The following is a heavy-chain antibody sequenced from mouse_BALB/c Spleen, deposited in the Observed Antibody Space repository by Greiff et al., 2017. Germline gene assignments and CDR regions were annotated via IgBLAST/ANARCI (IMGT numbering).Heavy chain of an antibody. CDR3: GRGGGDYDVAWFAY. CDR1: GFTFSSYA. CDR2: ISSGGST. D-gene: IGHD2-4*01. Sequence: EVMLVESGGGLVKPGGSLKLSCAASGFTFSSYAMSWVRQTPEKRLEWVASISSGGSTYYPDSVKGRFTISRDNARNILYLQMSSLRSEDTAMYYCGRGGGDYDVAWFAYWGQGTLVTVSA. V-gene: IGHV5-6-5*01. J-gene: IGHJ3*01.